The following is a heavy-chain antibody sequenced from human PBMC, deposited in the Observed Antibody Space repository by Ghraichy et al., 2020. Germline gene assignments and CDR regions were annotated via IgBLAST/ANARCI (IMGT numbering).Heavy chain of an antibody. CDR2: IKQDGSEK. CDR1: GFTFSSYW. J-gene: IGHJ2*01. Sequence: GGSLRLSCAASGFTFSSYWMSWVRQAPGKGLEWVANIKQDGSEKYYVDSVKGRFTISRDNAKNSLYLQMNSLRAEDTAVYYCARDDSSGFIPNWYFDLWGRDTLVTVSS. D-gene: IGHD3-22*01. V-gene: IGHV3-7*01. CDR3: ARDDSSGFIPNWYFDL.